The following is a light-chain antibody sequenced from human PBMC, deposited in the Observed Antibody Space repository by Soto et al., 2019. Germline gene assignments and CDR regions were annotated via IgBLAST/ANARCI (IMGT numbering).Light chain of an antibody. CDR2: GAS. Sequence: IQLTQSPSSLSASVGDRVTITCRASPGISNYLAWYQQKPGKAPKLLIYGASTLQSGVPSRFSGSGYGTDFTLTISSLQPEDFATYYCQQFSSYPLTFGGGTKVDIK. J-gene: IGKJ4*01. CDR1: PGISNY. CDR3: QQFSSYPLT. V-gene: IGKV1-9*01.